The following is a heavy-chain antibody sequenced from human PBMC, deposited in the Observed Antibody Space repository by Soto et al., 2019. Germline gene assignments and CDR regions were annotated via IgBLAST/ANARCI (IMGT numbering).Heavy chain of an antibody. CDR3: VRHRGSSWYHYYFDY. J-gene: IGHJ4*02. D-gene: IGHD6-13*01. Sequence: PSETLSLTCSVSAVSISSSSFYWSFIRQPPGKGLEWIGSIYYTGNTYYNPSLKSRVTMSVDTSKNQFSLNLTSVTAADTAVYYCVRHRGSSWYHYYFDYWGQGALVTVSS. V-gene: IGHV4-39*01. CDR2: IYYTGNT. CDR1: AVSISSSSFY.